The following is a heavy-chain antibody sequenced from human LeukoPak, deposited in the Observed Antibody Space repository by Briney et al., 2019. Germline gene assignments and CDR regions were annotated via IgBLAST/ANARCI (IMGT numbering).Heavy chain of an antibody. CDR2: ISYDGSNK. V-gene: IGHV3-30*01. Sequence: PGRSLRLSCAASGFTFSSYAMHWVRQAPGKGLEWVAVISYDGSNKYYADSVKGRFTISRDNSKNTLYLQMNSLRSEDTAVYYCASGYIPKHRSYYYYYMDVWGKGTTVTVSS. CDR3: ASGYIPKHRSYYYYYMDV. D-gene: IGHD2-2*02. J-gene: IGHJ6*03. CDR1: GFTFSSYA.